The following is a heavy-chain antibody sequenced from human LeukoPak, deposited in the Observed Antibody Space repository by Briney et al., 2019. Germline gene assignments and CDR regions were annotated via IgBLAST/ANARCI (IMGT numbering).Heavy chain of an antibody. D-gene: IGHD3-10*01. Sequence: GGSLTLSCAASGFTFSTYAMSWVRQAPGKGLEWVSAINGIGGSTYYADSVKGRFTISRDDSKNTLYLQMNSLRAEDTAVYYCAKPLWFGELPPLDYWGQGTLVTVSS. CDR2: INGIGGST. CDR1: GFTFSTYA. CDR3: AKPLWFGELPPLDY. V-gene: IGHV3-23*01. J-gene: IGHJ4*02.